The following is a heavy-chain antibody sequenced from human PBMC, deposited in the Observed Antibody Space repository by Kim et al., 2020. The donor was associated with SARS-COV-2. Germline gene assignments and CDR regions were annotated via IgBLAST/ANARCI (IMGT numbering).Heavy chain of an antibody. CDR1: GGSISSGSYY. CDR2: IYTSGST. CDR3: ASGAGRQLWFGELLSRRGYYYYGMDV. D-gene: IGHD3-10*01. Sequence: SETLSLTCTVSGGSISSGSYYWSWIRQPAGKVLEWIGRIYTSGSTNYNPSLKSRVTISVDTSKNQFSLKLSSVTAADTAVYYCASGAGRQLWFGELLSRRGYYYYGMDVWGQGTTVTVSS. J-gene: IGHJ6*02. V-gene: IGHV4-61*02.